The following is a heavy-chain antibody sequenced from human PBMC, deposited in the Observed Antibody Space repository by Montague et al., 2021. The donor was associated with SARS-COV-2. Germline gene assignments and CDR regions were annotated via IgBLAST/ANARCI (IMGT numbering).Heavy chain of an antibody. J-gene: IGHJ4*02. Sequence: SETLLTCTVSGGSISSSSYYWGWIRQPSGKGLEWIGSIFYSGSTXYNPSLKSRVTISVDTSKNQFSLKLSSVTAADTAVYYCASMVRAQVYYLDYWGQGTLVTVSS. V-gene: IGHV4-39*01. CDR1: GGSISSSSYY. CDR2: IFYSGST. CDR3: ASMVRAQVYYLDY. D-gene: IGHD3-10*01.